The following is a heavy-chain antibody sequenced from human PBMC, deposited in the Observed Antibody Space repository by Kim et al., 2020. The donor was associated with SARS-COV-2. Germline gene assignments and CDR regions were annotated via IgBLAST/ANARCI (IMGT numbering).Heavy chain of an antibody. Sequence: GGSLRLSCEASGFTFSTYGMHWVRQAPGKGLEWVAIIWFDAGNKYYADSVRGRFTVSRDNSRNILYLEMNSLRAEDTAMYYCAKASYRDPGDDAFDVWGQGTMVTVSS. CDR3: AKASYRDPGDDAFDV. J-gene: IGHJ3*01. CDR1: GFTFSTYG. CDR2: IWFDAGNK. V-gene: IGHV3-33*06. D-gene: IGHD1-26*01.